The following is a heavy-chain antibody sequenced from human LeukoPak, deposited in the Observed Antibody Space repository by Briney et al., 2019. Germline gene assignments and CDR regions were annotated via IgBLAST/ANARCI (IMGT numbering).Heavy chain of an antibody. D-gene: IGHD6-19*01. CDR2: ISSSSSYI. CDR1: GFPFSLYG. V-gene: IGHV3-21*01. Sequence: GGPLRLSCTASGFPFSLYGMHWVRQAPGKGLEWVSSISSSSSYIYYADSVKGRFTISRVNAKNSLYLQMNSLRAEDTAVYYCARDPPGGWSHYFDYWGQGTLVTVSS. J-gene: IGHJ4*02. CDR3: ARDPPGGWSHYFDY.